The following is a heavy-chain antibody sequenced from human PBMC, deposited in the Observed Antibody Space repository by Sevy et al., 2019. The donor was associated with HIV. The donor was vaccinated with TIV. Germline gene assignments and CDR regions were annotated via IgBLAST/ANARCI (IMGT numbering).Heavy chain of an antibody. CDR1: GFTFSSYS. V-gene: IGHV3-21*01. CDR3: ARDRVSVAGRGGGDDY. CDR2: ISSSSSYI. J-gene: IGHJ4*02. D-gene: IGHD6-19*01. Sequence: GGSLRLSCAASGFTFSSYSMNWVRQAPGKGLEWVSSISSSSSYIYYADSVKGRFTIARDNAKNSLYLHMNSLRAEDTSLYYCARDRVSVAGRGGGDDYWGQGTLVTVSS.